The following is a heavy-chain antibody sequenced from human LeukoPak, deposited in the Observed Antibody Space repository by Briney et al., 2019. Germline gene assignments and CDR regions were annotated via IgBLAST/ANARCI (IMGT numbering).Heavy chain of an antibody. D-gene: IGHD3-3*01. CDR2: ISYDGSNK. J-gene: IGHJ4*02. V-gene: IGHV3-30*03. Sequence: GRSLRLSCAASGFTFSNYGMHWVRQAPGKGLEWVAVISYDGSNKYYADSVKGRFTISRDNSKNTLYLQMNSLRAEDTAVYYCATPTIHDYWGQGTLVTVSS. CDR1: GFTFSNYG. CDR3: ATPTIHDY.